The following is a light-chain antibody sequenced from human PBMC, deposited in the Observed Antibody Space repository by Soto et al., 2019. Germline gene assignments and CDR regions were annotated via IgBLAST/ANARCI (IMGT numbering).Light chain of an antibody. J-gene: IGLJ1*01. Sequence: QSVLTQPPYVSGSPGQAVTISCSGTSSDVGSYNRVSWYQQPPGTAPKLMLYDVSNRPSGVSDRFSGSKSGNTASLTISGLQAEDEADYYCSSFTSSSTYVFGTGTKLTVL. CDR1: SSDVGSYNR. CDR3: SSFTSSSTYV. CDR2: DVS. V-gene: IGLV2-18*02.